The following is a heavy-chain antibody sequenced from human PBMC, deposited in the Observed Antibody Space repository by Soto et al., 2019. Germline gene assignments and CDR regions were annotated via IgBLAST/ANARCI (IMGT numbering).Heavy chain of an antibody. CDR3: AKGYCSSTSCSFDY. J-gene: IGHJ4*02. Sequence: GGSLRLSCAASGFTFTNFAMNWVRQAPGNGLEWVSVISGTGDTTYNADSVKGRFTISRDNSMNTAFLQMNSLRAEYTARYYCAKGYCSSTSCSFDYWGQGTLVTVSS. D-gene: IGHD2-2*01. V-gene: IGHV3-23*01. CDR2: ISGTGDTT. CDR1: GFTFTNFA.